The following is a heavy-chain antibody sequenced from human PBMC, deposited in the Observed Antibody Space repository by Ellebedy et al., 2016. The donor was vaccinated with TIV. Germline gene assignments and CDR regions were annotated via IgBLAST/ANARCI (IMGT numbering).Heavy chain of an antibody. V-gene: IGHV3-23*01. CDR2: ISGTGRTT. D-gene: IGHD1-14*01. CDR1: GFTFGNYA. Sequence: PGGSLRLSCAASGFTFGNYAMTWVRKAPGRGLEWVSSISGTGRTTYYADSVRGGLVISRDNSNDTLHLQLNSLRVEDTAIYYCAKDIWAVPGGGMDVWGQGTTVTVSS. J-gene: IGHJ6*02. CDR3: AKDIWAVPGGGMDV.